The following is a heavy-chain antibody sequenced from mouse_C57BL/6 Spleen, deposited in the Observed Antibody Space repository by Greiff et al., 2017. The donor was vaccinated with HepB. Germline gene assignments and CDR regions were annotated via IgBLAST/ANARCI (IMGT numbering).Heavy chain of an antibody. J-gene: IGHJ4*01. Sequence: EVQLQQSGPELVKPGASVKISCKASGYTFTDYYMNWVKQSHGKSLEWIGDINPNNGGTSYNQKFKGKATLTVDKSSSTAYMELRSLTSEDSAVYYCARYDYDEGDYAMDYWGQGTSVTVSS. D-gene: IGHD2-4*01. V-gene: IGHV1-26*01. CDR3: ARYDYDEGDYAMDY. CDR1: GYTFTDYY. CDR2: INPNNGGT.